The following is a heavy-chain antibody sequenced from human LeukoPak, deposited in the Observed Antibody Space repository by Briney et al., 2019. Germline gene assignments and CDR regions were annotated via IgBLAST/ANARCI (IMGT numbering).Heavy chain of an antibody. CDR1: GFTFSSYW. Sequence: QPGGSVRLSCAASGFTFSSYWMSWVRQAPGKGLEWMANMNPDGSEKYFLDSVKGRFTISRDNAKSSLYLQMNSLRGDDTAVYYCARDRALYDSRRGYYYTEDDYWGQGTLVTVSS. V-gene: IGHV3-7*01. CDR3: ARDRALYDSRRGYYYTEDDY. CDR2: MNPDGSEK. D-gene: IGHD3-22*01. J-gene: IGHJ4*02.